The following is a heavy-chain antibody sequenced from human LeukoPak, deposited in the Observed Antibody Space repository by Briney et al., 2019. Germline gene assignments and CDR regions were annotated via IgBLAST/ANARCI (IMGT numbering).Heavy chain of an antibody. Sequence: SETLSLTCAVYGGSFSGYYWSWIRQPPGKGLEWIGEINHSGSTNYNPSLKSRVTMSVDTSKNQFSLKLSSVTAADTAVYYCARRRMAALYYMDVWGKGTTVTVSS. D-gene: IGHD6-6*01. J-gene: IGHJ6*03. V-gene: IGHV4-34*01. CDR3: ARRRMAALYYMDV. CDR2: INHSGST. CDR1: GGSFSGYY.